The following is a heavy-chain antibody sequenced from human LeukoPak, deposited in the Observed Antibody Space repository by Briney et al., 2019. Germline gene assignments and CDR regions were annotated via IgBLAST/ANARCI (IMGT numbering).Heavy chain of an antibody. Sequence: ASVNVSCKASGYTFTSYGITWVRQAPGQGLEWMGWISAYNGNTNYVQKLQGRVTMTTDTSTSTAYMELRSLRSDNTAVYYCAKDKAPTVTSNYYYYGMDVWGQGTTVTVSS. CDR1: GYTFTSYG. CDR2: ISAYNGNT. J-gene: IGHJ6*02. V-gene: IGHV1-18*01. D-gene: IGHD4-17*01. CDR3: AKDKAPTVTSNYYYYGMDV.